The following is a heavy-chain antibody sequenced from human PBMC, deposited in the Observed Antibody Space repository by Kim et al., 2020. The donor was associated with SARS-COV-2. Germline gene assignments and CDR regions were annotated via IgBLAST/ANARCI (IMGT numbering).Heavy chain of an antibody. D-gene: IGHD5-18*01. CDR2: ISWNSGSI. V-gene: IGHV3-9*01. CDR1: GFTFDDYA. J-gene: IGHJ3*02. Sequence: GGSLRLSCAASGFTFDDYAMHWVRQAPGKGLEWVSGISWNSGSIGYADSVKGRFTISRDNAKNSLYLQMNSLRAEDTALYYCAKDMFHWVQLWLPPRAFDIWGQGTMVTVSS. CDR3: AKDMFHWVQLWLPPRAFDI.